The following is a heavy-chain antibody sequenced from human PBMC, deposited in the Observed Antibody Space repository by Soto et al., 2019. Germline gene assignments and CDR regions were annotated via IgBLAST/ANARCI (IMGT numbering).Heavy chain of an antibody. CDR1: GFTFTRYS. V-gene: IGHV3-21*06. CDR2: ISSTTNYI. J-gene: IGHJ4*02. Sequence: PGGSLRLSCAASGFTFTRYSMNWVRQAPGKGLEWASSISSTTNYIYYGDSMKGRFTISRDNGKNSLYLEMHSLRAEDTAVYYCARESEDLTSNFDYWGQGTLVTVSS. CDR3: ARESEDLTSNFDY.